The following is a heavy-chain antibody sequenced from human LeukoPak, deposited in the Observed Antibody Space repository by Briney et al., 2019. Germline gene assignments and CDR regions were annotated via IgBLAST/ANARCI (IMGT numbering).Heavy chain of an antibody. J-gene: IGHJ5*02. CDR1: GGSFSGYY. Sequence: PSETLSLTCAVSGGSFSGYYWSWFRQPPRKGLEWIGEINHSGSTNYNPSLKSRVTISVDTSKNQFSLKLSSVTAADTAVYYCARGGGGGWAAAANWFDPWGQGTLVTVSS. V-gene: IGHV4-34*01. CDR3: ARGGGGGWAAAANWFDP. D-gene: IGHD6-13*01. CDR2: INHSGST.